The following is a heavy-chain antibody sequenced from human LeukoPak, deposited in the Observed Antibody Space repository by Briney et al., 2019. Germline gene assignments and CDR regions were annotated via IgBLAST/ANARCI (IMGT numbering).Heavy chain of an antibody. Sequence: SETLSLTCTVSGGSVSSAGYYWSWIRQPPGKGLEWIGYIYYSGSTNYNPSLRSRVTISVDTSKNQFSLKLSSLTAADTAVYYCARGVEGYDLHYWGQGTLVTVSS. V-gene: IGHV4-61*08. CDR3: ARGVEGYDLHY. J-gene: IGHJ4*02. CDR1: GGSVSSAGYY. D-gene: IGHD5-12*01. CDR2: IYYSGST.